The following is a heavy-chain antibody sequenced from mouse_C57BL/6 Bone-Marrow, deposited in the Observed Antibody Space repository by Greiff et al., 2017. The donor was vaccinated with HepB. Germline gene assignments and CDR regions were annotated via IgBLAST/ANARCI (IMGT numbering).Heavy chain of an antibody. CDR2: ISSGSSTI. V-gene: IGHV5-17*01. Sequence: EVQGVESGGGLVKPGGSLKLSCAASGFTFSDYGMHWVRQAPEKGLEWVAYISSGSSTIYYADTVKGRFTISRDNAKNTLFLQMTSLRSEDTAMYYCARRNYYGSSYGLAYWGQGTLVTVSA. D-gene: IGHD1-1*01. CDR3: ARRNYYGSSYGLAY. J-gene: IGHJ3*01. CDR1: GFTFSDYG.